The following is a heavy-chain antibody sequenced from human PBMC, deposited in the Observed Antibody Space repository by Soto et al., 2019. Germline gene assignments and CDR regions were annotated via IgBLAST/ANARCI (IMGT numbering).Heavy chain of an antibody. CDR3: ARGISTKVSQTDAPDKYYFDS. V-gene: IGHV4-34*01. CDR1: GGSFSGYY. Sequence: SETLSLTCAVYGGSFSGYYWTWIRQSPGKGLEWIGEINHGGSSDYNPSLKSRITISVDTSKNQFSLRLSSVTAADTAVYYCARGISTKVSQTDAPDKYYFDSWGRGTLVTVSS. D-gene: IGHD2-2*01. CDR2: INHGGSS. J-gene: IGHJ4*02.